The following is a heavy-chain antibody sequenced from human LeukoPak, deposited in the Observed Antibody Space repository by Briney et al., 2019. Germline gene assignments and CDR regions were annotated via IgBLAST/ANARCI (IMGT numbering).Heavy chain of an antibody. CDR2: INPNSGAT. CDR3: ARGRDYYDNSGVDS. Sequence: ASVKVSCKASGYSFIANYIHWVRQAPGQGLEWMGWINPNSGATNYAQKFQDRVIMTRDTPTSTAYMDLSRLTSDDTAVYYCARGRDYYDNSGVDSWGQGTLVTVSS. CDR1: GYSFIANY. D-gene: IGHD3-22*01. J-gene: IGHJ4*02. V-gene: IGHV1-2*02.